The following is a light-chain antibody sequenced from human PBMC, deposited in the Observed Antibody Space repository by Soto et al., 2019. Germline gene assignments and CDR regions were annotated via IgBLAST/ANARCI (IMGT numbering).Light chain of an antibody. CDR1: QSVSSN. V-gene: IGKV3-15*01. Sequence: IVMTQSPATLSVSPGERATLSCRASQSVSSNLAWYQQKPGQAPRLLIYDASTRATAIPARFSGSGSGTEFSLTISSLQPDDFATYYCQQYNSYSQTFGQGTKVDIK. J-gene: IGKJ1*01. CDR3: QQYNSYSQT. CDR2: DAS.